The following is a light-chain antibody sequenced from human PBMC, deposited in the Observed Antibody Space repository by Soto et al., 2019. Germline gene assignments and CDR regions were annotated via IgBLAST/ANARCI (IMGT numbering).Light chain of an antibody. CDR2: DAS. CDR1: QSVSSY. J-gene: IGKJ1*01. Sequence: EIVLTQSPATLSLSPGERATLSCRASQSVSSYLAWYQQKPDQASRLLIYDASNRATGIPARFSGSGSGTDFTLTISSLEPEDFAVYYCQQRSNWSWTFGQGTKV. V-gene: IGKV3-11*01. CDR3: QQRSNWSWT.